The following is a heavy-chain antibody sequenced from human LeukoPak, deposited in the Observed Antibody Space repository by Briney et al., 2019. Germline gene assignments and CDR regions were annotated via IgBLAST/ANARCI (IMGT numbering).Heavy chain of an antibody. D-gene: IGHD1-26*01. CDR1: GVSLSNTSYY. CDR2: IFYSGSS. CDR3: AREKELPRGGYFDP. Sequence: SETLSLTCTVSGVSLSNTSYYWAWIRQPPGKGLEWIASIFYSGSSYYNPSLKSRVTISVDRSRNQFSLRLSSVTAADTAVYHCAREKELPRGGYFDPWGQGTLVTVSS. V-gene: IGHV4-39*07. J-gene: IGHJ5*02.